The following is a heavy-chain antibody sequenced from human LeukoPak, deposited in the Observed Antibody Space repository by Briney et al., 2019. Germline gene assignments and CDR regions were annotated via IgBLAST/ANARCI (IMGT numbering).Heavy chain of an antibody. Sequence: PGGSLRLSCVGSGFTIHDHAMHWVRQAPGKGLEWVSSISSSSSYIYYADSVKGRFTISRDNAKNSLYLQMNSLRAEDTAVYYCARVRGGDSRDFDYWGQGTLVTVSS. D-gene: IGHD2-21*01. V-gene: IGHV3-21*01. J-gene: IGHJ4*02. CDR2: ISSSSSYI. CDR1: GFTIHDHA. CDR3: ARVRGGDSRDFDY.